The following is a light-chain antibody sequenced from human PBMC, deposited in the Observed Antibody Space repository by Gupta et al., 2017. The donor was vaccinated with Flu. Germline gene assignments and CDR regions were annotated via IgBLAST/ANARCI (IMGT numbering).Light chain of an antibody. J-gene: IGLJ2*01. CDR2: GDN. V-gene: IGLV1-47*01. Sequence: QSVLPQPPSASGTPRQGVTISFSGSRSNIGSDYVFWYQNCTGTAPKLLIYGDNRRASGVPERFSASKSGTSATLAISGVRAEDEADYYCATWDEGRSGVVVGGGTRLTVL. CDR1: RSNIGSDY. CDR3: ATWDEGRSGVV.